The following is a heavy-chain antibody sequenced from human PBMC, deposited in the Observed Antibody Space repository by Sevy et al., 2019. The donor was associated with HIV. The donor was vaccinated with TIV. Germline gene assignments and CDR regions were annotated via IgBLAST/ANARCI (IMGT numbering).Heavy chain of an antibody. V-gene: IGHV3-33*01. Sequence: GGSLRLSCAASRFSFNGYGMHWVRQAPGKGLEWVAVIWYDGTNKEYADSVKGRFTISRDNSKNTLYLQMNSLRAEDTAVYYCAREDIRVAGIGYYFHSWGQGTLVTVSS. D-gene: IGHD6-19*01. CDR1: RFSFNGYG. CDR3: AREDIRVAGIGYYFHS. J-gene: IGHJ4*02. CDR2: IWYDGTNK.